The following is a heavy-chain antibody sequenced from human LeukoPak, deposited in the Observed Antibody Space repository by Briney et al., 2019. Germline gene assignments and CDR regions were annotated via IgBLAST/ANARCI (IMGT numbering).Heavy chain of an antibody. CDR1: GGSFSGYY. CDR2: INHSGST. CDR3: TRESDVGYSDY. V-gene: IGHV4-34*01. J-gene: IGHJ4*02. Sequence: SETLSLTCAVYGGSFSGYYWSWIRQPPGKGLEWIGEINHSGSTNYNPSLKSRVTISVDTSKNQFSLQLNSVTPEDTALYHCTRESDVGYSDYWGQGTLVTVSS. D-gene: IGHD2-15*01.